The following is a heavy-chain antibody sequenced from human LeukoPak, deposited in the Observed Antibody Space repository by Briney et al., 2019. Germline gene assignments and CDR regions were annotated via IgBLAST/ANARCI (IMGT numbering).Heavy chain of an antibody. V-gene: IGHV3-23*01. Sequence: GGSLRLSCAASGFTFSSYAMSWVRQAPGKGLEWVSAISCSGSSTYYADSVKGRFTISRDNSKTTLYLQMKSLRAEDTAVYYCAKFLPTHIVVANYYFDYWGQGTLVTVSS. D-gene: IGHD2-21*01. CDR1: GFTFSSYA. CDR3: AKFLPTHIVVANYYFDY. CDR2: ISCSGSST. J-gene: IGHJ4*02.